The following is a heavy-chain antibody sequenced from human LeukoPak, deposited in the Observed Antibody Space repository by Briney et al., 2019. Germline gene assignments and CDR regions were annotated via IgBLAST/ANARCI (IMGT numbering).Heavy chain of an antibody. D-gene: IGHD3-16*01. J-gene: IGHJ4*02. Sequence: PSETLSLTCTVPGGSMSGYYWSWIRQPPGKGLEWIGYIYYSGSTNYNPSLKSRVTISVDTSKNQFTLKLSSVTAADTAVYYCARGRYGWLPFDYWGQGTLVTVSS. CDR2: IYYSGST. CDR1: GGSMSGYY. V-gene: IGHV4-59*01. CDR3: ARGRYGWLPFDY.